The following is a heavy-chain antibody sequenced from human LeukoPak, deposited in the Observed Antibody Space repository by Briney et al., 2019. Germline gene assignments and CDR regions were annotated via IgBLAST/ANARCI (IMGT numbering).Heavy chain of an antibody. CDR3: ARDYDFSSFDY. V-gene: IGHV3-30-3*01. J-gene: IGHJ4*02. CDR2: ISYDGSNK. CDR1: GFTFSSYA. D-gene: IGHD3-3*01. Sequence: DPGGSLRLSCAASGFTFSSYAMHWVRQAPGKGLEWVAVISYDGSNKYYADSVKGRFTISRDNSKNTLYLQMNSLRAEDTAVYYCARDYDFSSFDYWGQGTLVTVSS.